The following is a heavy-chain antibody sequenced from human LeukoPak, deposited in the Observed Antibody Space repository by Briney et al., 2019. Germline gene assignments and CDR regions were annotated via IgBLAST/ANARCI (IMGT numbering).Heavy chain of an antibody. CDR2: IYYSGST. V-gene: IGHV4-61*01. CDR1: GGSVSSGSYY. Sequence: PSETLSLTCTVSGGSVSSGSYYWSWIRQPPGKGLEWIGYIYYSGSTNYNPSLKSRVTISVDTSKNQFSLKLSPVTAADTAVYYCARSNTAMAPRAFDIWGQGTMVTVSS. D-gene: IGHD5-18*01. J-gene: IGHJ3*02. CDR3: ARSNTAMAPRAFDI.